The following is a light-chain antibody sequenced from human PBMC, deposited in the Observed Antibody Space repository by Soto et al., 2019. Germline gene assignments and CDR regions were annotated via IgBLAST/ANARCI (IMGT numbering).Light chain of an antibody. J-gene: IGKJ1*01. CDR3: QQYGSSSWT. V-gene: IGKV3-20*01. Sequence: IVFTRSPGTLSLSPGERATLSCRASQSVSSSYLACYQQKPGQAPRLLIYGASSRATGILDRLSGRGSGIDFTLTTSRLEPEDFAVYYCQQYGSSSWTFGQGTKVDIK. CDR2: GAS. CDR1: QSVSSSY.